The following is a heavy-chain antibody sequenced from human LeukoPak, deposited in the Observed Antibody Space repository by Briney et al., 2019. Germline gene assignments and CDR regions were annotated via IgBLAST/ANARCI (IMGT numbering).Heavy chain of an antibody. V-gene: IGHV4-34*01. CDR2: INHSGST. Sequence: SETLSLTCAVYGGSFSGYYWSWIRQPPGKGLEWIGEINHSGSTYYNPSLKSRVTISVDTSKNQFSLKLSSVTAADTAVYYCARGDYGSGRGFDYWGQGTLVTVSS. CDR3: ARGDYGSGRGFDY. D-gene: IGHD3-10*01. CDR1: GGSFSGYY. J-gene: IGHJ4*02.